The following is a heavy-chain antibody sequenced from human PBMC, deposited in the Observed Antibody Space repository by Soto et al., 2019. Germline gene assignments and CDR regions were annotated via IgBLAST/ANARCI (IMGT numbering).Heavy chain of an antibody. CDR2: INPNSGDT. J-gene: IGHJ3*02. D-gene: IGHD2-15*01. Sequence: ASVKVSCKASGYTFTGYYIHWVRQAPGQGLEWMGWINPNSGDTNYAQKFQGWVTMTRDTSISTAYMELSRLRSDDTAVYYCARDVCSGGSCYSRAFDIWGQGTMVTVSS. CDR3: ARDVCSGGSCYSRAFDI. V-gene: IGHV1-2*04. CDR1: GYTFTGYY.